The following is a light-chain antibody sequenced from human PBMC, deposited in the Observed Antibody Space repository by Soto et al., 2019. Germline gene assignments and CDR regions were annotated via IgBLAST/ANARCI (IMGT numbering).Light chain of an antibody. Sequence: QSVLTQPPSVSGATGQRVTISCTGSSSNIGAGYDVHWYQQLPGTAPKLLIYGNSNRPSGVPDRFSGSKSGTSASLAITGRQAEDVADYHCQSYDSSLRGVLFGGGTKVTVL. CDR3: QSYDSSLRGVL. J-gene: IGLJ2*01. V-gene: IGLV1-40*01. CDR2: GNS. CDR1: SSNIGAGYD.